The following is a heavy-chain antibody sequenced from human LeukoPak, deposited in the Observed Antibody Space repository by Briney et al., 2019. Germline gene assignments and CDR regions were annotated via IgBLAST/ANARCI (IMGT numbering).Heavy chain of an antibody. V-gene: IGHV3-23*01. J-gene: IGHJ4*02. CDR2: ISGSGGST. Sequence: GSLRLSCAASGFTFSSYAMSWVRQAPGKGLEWVSAISGSGGSTYYADSVKGRFTISRDNSKNTLYLQMNSLRAEDTAVYYCAKGLVEYSSSPVDYWGQGTLVTVSS. CDR3: AKGLVEYSSSPVDY. D-gene: IGHD6-6*01. CDR1: GFTFSSYA.